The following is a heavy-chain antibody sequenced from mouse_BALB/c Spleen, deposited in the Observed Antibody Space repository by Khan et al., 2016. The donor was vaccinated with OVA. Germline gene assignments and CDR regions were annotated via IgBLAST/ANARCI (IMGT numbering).Heavy chain of an antibody. CDR3: TRGWGGNRFAY. D-gene: IGHD1-1*02. J-gene: IGHJ3*01. CDR1: GYTFTDFT. Sequence: QIQLVQSGAELVRPGVSVKISCKGSGYTFTDFTMHWVKQSHAKSLEWIGVISTYYGDVTYNQKFKGKATMTVDTSSSTAYMELARLTSEDSAIYYCTRGWGGNRFAYWGQGTLVTVSA. CDR2: ISTYYGDV. V-gene: IGHV1S137*01.